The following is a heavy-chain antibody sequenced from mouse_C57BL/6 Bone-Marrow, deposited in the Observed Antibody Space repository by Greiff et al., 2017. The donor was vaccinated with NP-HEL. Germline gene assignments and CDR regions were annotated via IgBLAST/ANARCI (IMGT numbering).Heavy chain of an antibody. CDR2: IYPRSGNT. J-gene: IGHJ2*01. D-gene: IGHD1-1*01. CDR3: ARLGNYGYYFDY. V-gene: IGHV1-81*01. CDR1: GYTFTSYG. Sequence: VKLQESGAELARPGASVKLSCKASGYTFTSYGISWVKQRTGQGLEWIGEIYPRSGNTYYNEKFKGKATLTADKSSSTAYMELRSLTSEDSAVYFCARLGNYGYYFDYWGQGTTLTVSS.